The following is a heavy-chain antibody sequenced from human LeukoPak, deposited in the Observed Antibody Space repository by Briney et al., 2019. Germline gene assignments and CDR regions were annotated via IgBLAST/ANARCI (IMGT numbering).Heavy chain of an antibody. Sequence: PSETLSLTCTVSGYSITSAYYWGWIRQPPGKGLEWIGSFFLKGSTYYNPSLKSRVTISVDTSKNQFSLTLSSVTAADTAVNYCARVARCTSCFDVDYWGQGTLVTVSS. CDR1: GYSITSAYY. CDR2: FFLKGST. J-gene: IGHJ4*02. CDR3: ARVARCTSCFDVDY. D-gene: IGHD2-2*01. V-gene: IGHV4-38-2*02.